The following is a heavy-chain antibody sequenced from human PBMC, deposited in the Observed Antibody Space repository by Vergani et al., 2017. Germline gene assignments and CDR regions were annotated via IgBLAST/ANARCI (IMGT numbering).Heavy chain of an antibody. CDR3: ARENKQLRPRAFEL. CDR1: GASINNDFYY. D-gene: IGHD4-23*01. V-gene: IGHV4-61*02. J-gene: IGHJ3*01. CDR2: IYESGNT. Sequence: QVQLQESGPGLVKPSQTLSLTCTVSGASINNDFYYWHWIRQPAGKGLEWIGHIYESGNTDYNSSLQSQVSMSVDTSENQFSLTLTSVTAADTAVYYCARENKQLRPRAFELWGQRKMVPVSS.